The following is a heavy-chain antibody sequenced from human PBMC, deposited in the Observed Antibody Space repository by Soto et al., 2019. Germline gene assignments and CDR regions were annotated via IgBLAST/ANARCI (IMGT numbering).Heavy chain of an antibody. J-gene: IGHJ4*02. CDR2: ISGSGETT. D-gene: IGHD5-12*01. V-gene: IGHV3-23*01. CDR1: GFTFTNYA. CDR3: AKVKTWTYLDF. Sequence: GGSLRFSVAAPGFTFTNYAMTWVPQAPGRGLEWVSSISGSGETTYYADAVEGRFTISRDNSKSTLYLQMNSLRAEDTALYYCAKVKTWTYLDFWGQGTLVTVSS.